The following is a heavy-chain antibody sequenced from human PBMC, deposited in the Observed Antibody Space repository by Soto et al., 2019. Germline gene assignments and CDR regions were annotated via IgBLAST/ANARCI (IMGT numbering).Heavy chain of an antibody. CDR2: INAGNGNT. CDR3: VKGPAAMSRSWFDP. V-gene: IGHV1-3*01. J-gene: IGHJ5*02. Sequence: GASVKVSCKASGYTFTSYAMHWVRQAPGQRLEWMGWINAGNGNTKYSQKFQGRVTITRDTSASTAYMELSSLRSEDTAVYYCVKGPAAMSRSWFDPWGQGTLVTVSS. CDR1: GYTFTSYA. D-gene: IGHD2-2*01.